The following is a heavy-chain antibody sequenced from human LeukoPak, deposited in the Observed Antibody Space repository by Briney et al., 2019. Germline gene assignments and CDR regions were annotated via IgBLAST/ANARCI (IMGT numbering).Heavy chain of an antibody. CDR2: VSDSGGST. D-gene: IGHD1-26*01. Sequence: GSLRLSCAASGFTFSSNALSWVRQAPGKGLEWVSSVSDSGGSTSYADSVKGRFTISRDNSKSILYLQMDGLRAEDTAIYFCTKDVQVGPTRGFFDFWGQGTLVTVSS. CDR1: GFTFSSNA. J-gene: IGHJ4*03. CDR3: TKDVQVGPTRGFFDF. V-gene: IGHV3-23*01.